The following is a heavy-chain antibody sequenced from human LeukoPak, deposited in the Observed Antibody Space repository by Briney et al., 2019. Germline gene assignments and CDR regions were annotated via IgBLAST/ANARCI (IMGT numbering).Heavy chain of an antibody. J-gene: IGHJ4*02. CDR2: ISGRGADT. Sequence: GGSLRLSCAASGFTLNSYATSWVRQAPGKGLEWVSAISGRGADTYYADSVKGRFTISRDTSKNTLYLQMNGLRDEDTAVYYCAKQLDSGNYYPTGDDXWGQGXLVTV. D-gene: IGHD3-10*01. CDR3: AKQLDSGNYYPTGDDX. CDR1: GFTLNSYA. V-gene: IGHV3-23*01.